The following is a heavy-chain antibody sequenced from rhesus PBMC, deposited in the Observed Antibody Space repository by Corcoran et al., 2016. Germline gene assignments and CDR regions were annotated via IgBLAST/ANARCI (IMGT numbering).Heavy chain of an antibody. D-gene: IGHD6-37*01. V-gene: IGHV4-80*01. Sequence: QVQLQESGPGLVKPSETLSLTCAVSGASISSYWWSWIRQPPGKGLGLIGEINGNSGSTYYNPSLKSRVTISKDASKNQFSLKLSSVTAADTAVYYCATQSPPGIAVAGVIDYWGQGVLVTVSS. J-gene: IGHJ4*01. CDR2: INGNSGST. CDR3: ATQSPPGIAVAGVIDY. CDR1: GASISSYW.